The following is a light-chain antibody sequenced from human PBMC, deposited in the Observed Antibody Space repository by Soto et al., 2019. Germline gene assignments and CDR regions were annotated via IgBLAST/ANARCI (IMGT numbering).Light chain of an antibody. Sequence: EIVMTQSPATLSVSPGERATLSCRARQSVSSILAWYQQKPGQAPRLLIYGASTRATGIPARFSGSGSGTEFTLTISGLQSEDFAVYYCQQYNYWPRTFGQGTKVEIK. V-gene: IGKV3-15*01. J-gene: IGKJ1*01. CDR1: QSVSSI. CDR3: QQYNYWPRT. CDR2: GAS.